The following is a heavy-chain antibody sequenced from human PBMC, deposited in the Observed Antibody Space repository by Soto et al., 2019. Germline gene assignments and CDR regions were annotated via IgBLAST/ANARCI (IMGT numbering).Heavy chain of an antibody. Sequence: QITLKESGPVLVKSTETLTLTCTVSGYSLSNARLGVAWIRQPPGKALEWLAHIFSNDEKSYNTSLESRLTISKDISRHQVVLTMTNMDPVDTAPYYCARLRTVERYLQYWGQGTLVTVTS. CDR3: ARLRTVERYLQY. CDR2: IFSNDEK. J-gene: IGHJ1*01. CDR1: GYSLSNARLG. V-gene: IGHV2-26*01. D-gene: IGHD1-1*01.